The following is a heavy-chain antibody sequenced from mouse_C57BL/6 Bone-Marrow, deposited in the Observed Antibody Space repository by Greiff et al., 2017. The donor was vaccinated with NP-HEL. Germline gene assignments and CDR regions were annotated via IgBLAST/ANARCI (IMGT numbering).Heavy chain of an antibody. D-gene: IGHD2-1*01. CDR1: GFTFSDYY. Sequence: DVHLVESGGGLVQPGGSLKLSCAASGFTFSDYYMYWVRQTPEKRLEWVAYISNGGGSTYYPDTVKGRFTISRDNAKNTLYLQMSRLKSEDTAMYYCARHRGRYYGNWGYAMDYWGQGTSVTVSS. CDR2: ISNGGGST. J-gene: IGHJ4*01. CDR3: ARHRGRYYGNWGYAMDY. V-gene: IGHV5-12*01.